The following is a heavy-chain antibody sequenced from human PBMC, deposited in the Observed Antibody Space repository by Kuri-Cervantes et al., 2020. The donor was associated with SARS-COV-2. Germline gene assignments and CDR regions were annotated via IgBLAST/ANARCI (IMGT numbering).Heavy chain of an antibody. V-gene: IGHV4-39*01. CDR2: IYYSGST. CDR1: GGSISSSSYY. D-gene: IGHD5-12*01. J-gene: IGHJ6*03. Sequence: GSLRLSCTVSGGSISSSSYYWGWIRQPPGKGLEWIGSIYYSGSTYYNPSLKSRVTISVDTSKNQFPLKLSSVTAADTAVYYCARRGGSGYDQYYYYMDVWGKGTTVTVSS. CDR3: ARRGGSGYDQYYYYMDV.